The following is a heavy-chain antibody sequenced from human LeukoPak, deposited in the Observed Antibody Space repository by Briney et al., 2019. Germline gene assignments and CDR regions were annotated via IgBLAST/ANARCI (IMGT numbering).Heavy chain of an antibody. CDR1: GGSFSGYY. CDR3: ARHYELFYYFDY. J-gene: IGHJ4*02. CDR2: INHSGST. V-gene: IGHV4-34*01. D-gene: IGHD3-3*01. Sequence: SETLSLTCAVYGGSFSGYYWSWIRQPPGKGLEWIGEINHSGSTNYNPSLKSRVTISVDTSKNQFSLKLSSVTAADTAVYYCARHYELFYYFDYWGQGTLVTVSS.